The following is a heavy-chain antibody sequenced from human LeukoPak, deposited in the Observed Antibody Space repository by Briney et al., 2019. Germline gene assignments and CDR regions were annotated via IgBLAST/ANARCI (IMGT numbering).Heavy chain of an antibody. Sequence: ASLTLSCKASGYTFSSYGISWVRQAPGQGLVWMGWISDYDGNTNYAQKLQGRVTMNTDTSTSTAYMELRSLRTDDTAVYYCAREGVQLERHISNVLYYYYGMDVWGQGTTVTVSS. CDR1: GYTFSSYG. D-gene: IGHD1-1*01. V-gene: IGHV1-18*01. CDR3: AREGVQLERHISNVLYYYYGMDV. CDR2: ISDYDGNT. J-gene: IGHJ6*02.